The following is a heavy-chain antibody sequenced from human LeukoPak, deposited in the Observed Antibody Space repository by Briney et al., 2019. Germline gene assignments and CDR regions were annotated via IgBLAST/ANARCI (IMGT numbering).Heavy chain of an antibody. CDR1: GGSFTSYF. J-gene: IGHJ6*02. V-gene: IGHV4-34*01. Sequence: SETLSLTCAVYGGSFTSYFWSWIRQPPGKGLEWIGEINQSGATNYNPSLKSRVTISRDTPKNQFSLRLSSVTAADTAVYYCTREEPEYNSGWSMDVWGQGTTVTVSS. CDR2: INQSGAT. CDR3: TREEPEYNSGWSMDV. D-gene: IGHD6-19*01.